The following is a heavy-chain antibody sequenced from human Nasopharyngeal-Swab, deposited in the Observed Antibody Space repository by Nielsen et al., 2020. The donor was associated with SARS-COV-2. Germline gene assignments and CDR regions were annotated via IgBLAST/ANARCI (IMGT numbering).Heavy chain of an antibody. D-gene: IGHD3-3*01. CDR2: IITILGIA. V-gene: IGHV1-69*04. Sequence: SVKVSCKASGGTFSSYAISRVRQDPAQGLEWMGRIITILGIANYAQKFQGRVTITADKSTSTAYMELSSLRSEDTAVYYCAGGPGEWLSQYYYYYGMDVWGQGTTVTVSS. J-gene: IGHJ6*02. CDR3: AGGPGEWLSQYYYYYGMDV. CDR1: GGTFSSYA.